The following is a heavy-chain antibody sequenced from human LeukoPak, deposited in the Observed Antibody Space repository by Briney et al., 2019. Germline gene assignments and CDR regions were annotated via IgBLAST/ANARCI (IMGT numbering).Heavy chain of an antibody. V-gene: IGHV4-59*01. CDR2: IYYSGST. CDR1: GGSISSYY. J-gene: IGHJ4*02. D-gene: IGHD3-10*01. CDR3: AKDGRRRKTYYYGSGSYPE. Sequence: PSETLSLTCTVSGGSISSYYWSWIRQPPGKGLEWIGYIYYSGSTNYNPSLKSRVTISVDTSKNQFSLKLSSVTAADTAVYYCAKDGRRRKTYYYGSGSYPEWGQGTLVTVSS.